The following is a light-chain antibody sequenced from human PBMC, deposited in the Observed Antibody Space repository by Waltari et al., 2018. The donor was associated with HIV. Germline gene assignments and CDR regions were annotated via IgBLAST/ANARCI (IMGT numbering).Light chain of an antibody. CDR3: MQGTHWPRT. CDR2: EVS. J-gene: IGKJ1*01. V-gene: IGKV2-30*01. CDR1: QSLVYSDGYTY. Sequence: DVAMTQSPLSLPVTLGQPASISCRSSQSLVYSDGYTYLDWIQQRPGRSPRRLIYEVSKRDSGVPDRVSGSGSGTNFTLKISRVEAEDVGIYYCMQGTHWPRTFGQGTKVEIK.